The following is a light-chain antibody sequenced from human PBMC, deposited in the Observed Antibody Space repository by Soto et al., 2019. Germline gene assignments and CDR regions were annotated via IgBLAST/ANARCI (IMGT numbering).Light chain of an antibody. J-gene: IGLJ1*01. CDR1: SSNIGAGYD. CDR3: QSSDSSLSGYV. CDR2: GNS. V-gene: IGLV1-40*01. Sequence: QSVLTQPPSVSGAPGQRVTISCTGSSSNIGAGYDVHWYQQLPGTAPKLLIYGNSNRPSGVPDRFSGYKSGTSASLAITGLQAEDEADYYCQSSDSSLSGYVFGTGTKVTVL.